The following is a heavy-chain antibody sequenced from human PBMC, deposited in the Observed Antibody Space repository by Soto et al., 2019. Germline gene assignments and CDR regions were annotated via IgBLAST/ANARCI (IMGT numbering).Heavy chain of an antibody. CDR1: GFTFSSYA. CDR3: AKGYSNYGLYFDY. V-gene: IGHV3-23*01. J-gene: IGHJ4*02. Sequence: HPGGSLRLSCAASGFTFSSYAMSWVRQAPGKGLEWVSTISGSGGSTYYADSVKGRFTISRDNSKNTLYLQMNSLRAEDTAVYYCAKGYSNYGLYFDYWGQGTLVTVSS. CDR2: ISGSGGST. D-gene: IGHD4-4*01.